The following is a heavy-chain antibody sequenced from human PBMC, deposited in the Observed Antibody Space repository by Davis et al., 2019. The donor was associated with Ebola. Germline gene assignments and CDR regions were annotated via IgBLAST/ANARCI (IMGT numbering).Heavy chain of an antibody. Sequence: PGGSLRLSCIASGFKSDDHAMNWVRQSPGRGLEWVSGISWDSGTVLYSESVEGRFTISRDNAGNSLYLEMNSLRPEDTALYYCAKDVYADIGHGLEAWGQGTTVTVSS. J-gene: IGHJ6*02. D-gene: IGHD3-16*01. CDR1: GFKSDDHA. CDR2: ISWDSGTV. CDR3: AKDVYADIGHGLEA. V-gene: IGHV3-9*02.